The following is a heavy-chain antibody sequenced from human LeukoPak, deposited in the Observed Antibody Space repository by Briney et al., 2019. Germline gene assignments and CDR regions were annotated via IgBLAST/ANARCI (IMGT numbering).Heavy chain of an antibody. CDR3: ARGVAGTYYYYYMDV. Sequence: ASVKVSCKASGYSSTGYYMHWVRQAPGQRLEWMGWINPNSGGTNYAQKFQGWVTMTRDTSISTAYMELSSLRSEDTAVYYCARGVAGTYYYYYMDVWGKGTTVTVSS. D-gene: IGHD6-13*01. J-gene: IGHJ6*03. CDR1: GYSSTGYY. V-gene: IGHV1-2*04. CDR2: INPNSGGT.